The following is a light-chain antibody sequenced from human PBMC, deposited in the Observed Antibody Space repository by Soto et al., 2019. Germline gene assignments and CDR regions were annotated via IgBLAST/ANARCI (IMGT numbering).Light chain of an antibody. CDR2: GAS. Sequence: EVVLTQSPGTLSLSPGERATLSCRASRSISSDYLVWYQQKPGQAPRLLIYGASSRATGIPDRFSGSGSGTDFTLTISRLEPEDFAVYYCQQYGSSPQTFGQGTKVDIK. CDR3: QQYGSSPQT. CDR1: RSISSDY. J-gene: IGKJ1*01. V-gene: IGKV3-20*01.